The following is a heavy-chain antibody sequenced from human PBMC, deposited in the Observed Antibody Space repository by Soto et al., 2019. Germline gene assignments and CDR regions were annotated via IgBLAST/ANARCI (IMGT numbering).Heavy chain of an antibody. D-gene: IGHD3-22*01. Sequence: PVGSRRISWRTSGYRFTSYWIAWVRQMPGKGLEWMGIIFPSDSDTRYSPSFQGQVTISADRSTSTVFLQWASLKASDTAVYFCARKDKSGYFNWFDPWGQGTLVTVSS. J-gene: IGHJ5*02. CDR1: GYRFTSYW. CDR2: IFPSDSDT. V-gene: IGHV5-51*01. CDR3: ARKDKSGYFNWFDP.